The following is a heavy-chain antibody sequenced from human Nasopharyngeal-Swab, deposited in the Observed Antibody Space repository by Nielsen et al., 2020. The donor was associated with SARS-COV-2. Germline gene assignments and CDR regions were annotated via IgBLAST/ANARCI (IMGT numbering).Heavy chain of an antibody. V-gene: IGHV3-53*03. CDR2: IYSGGST. Sequence: WIRQPPGKGLEWVSVIYSGGSTYYADSVKGRFTISRDNSKNTLYLQMNSLRAEDTAVYYCAIITIVRGAWDYWGQGTLATVSS. J-gene: IGHJ4*02. D-gene: IGHD3-10*01. CDR3: AIITIVRGAWDY.